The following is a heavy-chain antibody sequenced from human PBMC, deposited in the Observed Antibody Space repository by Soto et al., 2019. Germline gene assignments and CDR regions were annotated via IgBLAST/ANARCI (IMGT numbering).Heavy chain of an antibody. CDR2: INAGNGNT. D-gene: IGHD5-18*01. CDR1: GYTFTSYS. V-gene: IGHV1-3*01. J-gene: IGHJ4*02. Sequence: ASVKVSCKASGYTFTSYSMHWVRQAPGQRLEWMGWINAGNGNTKYSQKFQGRVTITRDTSASTAYMELSSLRSEDTAVYYCARGLNGYLHYFDYLGQGTPVTVSS. CDR3: ARGLNGYLHYFDY.